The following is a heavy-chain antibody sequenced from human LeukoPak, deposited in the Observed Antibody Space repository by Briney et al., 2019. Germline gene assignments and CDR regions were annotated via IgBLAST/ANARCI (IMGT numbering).Heavy chain of an antibody. CDR2: ISSSSSYI. J-gene: IGHJ4*02. V-gene: IGHV3-21*01. D-gene: IGHD1-1*01. CDR1: GFTFSSYS. Sequence: KTGGSLRLSCAASGFTFSSYSMNWVRQAPGKGLEWVSSISSSSSYIYYADSVKGRFTISRDNAKNSLYLQMNSLRAEDTAVYYCARDKYWNLKSDFDYWGQGTLVTVSS. CDR3: ARDKYWNLKSDFDY.